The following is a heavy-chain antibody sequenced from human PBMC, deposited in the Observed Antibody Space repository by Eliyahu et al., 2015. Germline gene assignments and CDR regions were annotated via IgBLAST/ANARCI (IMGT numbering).Heavy chain of an antibody. D-gene: IGHD5-18*01. J-gene: IGHJ4*02. V-gene: IGHV2-70*15. Sequence: QVTLRESGPALVKPTQTLTLTCTFSGFSLSTSGMCVSWIRQPPGKALEWLARIDWDDDKYYSTSLKTRLTISKDTPKNQVVLTMTNMDPVDTATYYCARIPGYSYGSVKEDYFDYWGQGTLVTVSS. CDR1: GFSLSTSGMC. CDR2: IDWDDDK. CDR3: ARIPGYSYGSVKEDYFDY.